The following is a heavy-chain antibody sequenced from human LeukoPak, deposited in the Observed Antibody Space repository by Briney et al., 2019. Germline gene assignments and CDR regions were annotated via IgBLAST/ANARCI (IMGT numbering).Heavy chain of an antibody. Sequence: RSSETLSLTCTVSGGSISSSSYYWGWIRQPPGKGLEWIGTIYFSGSTYYNPSLKSRVTISVDTSKNQFSLKLRSVTAADTAVYYCASGGGLIVGASDYWGQGTLVTVSS. CDR2: IYFSGST. CDR1: GGSISSSSYY. CDR3: ASGGGLIVGASDY. V-gene: IGHV4-39*07. D-gene: IGHD1-26*01. J-gene: IGHJ4*02.